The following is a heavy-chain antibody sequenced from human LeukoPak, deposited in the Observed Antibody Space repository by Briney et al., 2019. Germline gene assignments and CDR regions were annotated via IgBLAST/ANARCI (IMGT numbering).Heavy chain of an antibody. Sequence: ASVTVSCKASGYTFTVYYMHWVRQAPGQGLEWMGWINPNSGGTNYAQKFQGRVTMTRDTSISTAYMELSRLRSDDTAVYYCARGYDFWSGYYTKYYFDYWGQGTLVTVSS. CDR3: ARGYDFWSGYYTKYYFDY. CDR2: INPNSGGT. D-gene: IGHD3-3*01. V-gene: IGHV1-2*02. J-gene: IGHJ4*02. CDR1: GYTFTVYY.